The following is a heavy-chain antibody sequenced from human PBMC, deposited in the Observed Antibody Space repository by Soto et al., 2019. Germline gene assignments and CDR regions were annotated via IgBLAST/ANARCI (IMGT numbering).Heavy chain of an antibody. CDR3: ASPRRGGATSRSYVDY. D-gene: IGHD1-26*01. J-gene: IGHJ4*02. V-gene: IGHV3-21*01. CDR2: ISSSSSYI. Sequence: GSLRLSCAASGFTFSSYSMNWVRQAPGKGLEWVSSISSSSSYIYYADSVKGRFTISRDNAKNSLYLQMNSLRAEDTAVYYCASPRRGGATSRSYVDYWGQGTRVNV. CDR1: GFTFSSYS.